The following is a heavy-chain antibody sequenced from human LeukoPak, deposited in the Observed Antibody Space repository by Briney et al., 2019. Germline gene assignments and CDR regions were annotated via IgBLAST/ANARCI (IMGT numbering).Heavy chain of an antibody. CDR1: GFTFSSYC. J-gene: IGHJ4*02. D-gene: IGHD3-22*01. CDR2: IRYDGSNK. CDR3: AKDSTHYRVWDDYDSAGLTY. V-gene: IGHV3-30*02. Sequence: GGSLRLSCAASGFTFSSYCMHWVRQAPGKGLEWVAFIRYDGSNKYYADSVKGRVTISRDNSKNTLYLQMDSLRAEDTAVYYCAKDSTHYRVWDDYDSAGLTYWGPGTLVTVSS.